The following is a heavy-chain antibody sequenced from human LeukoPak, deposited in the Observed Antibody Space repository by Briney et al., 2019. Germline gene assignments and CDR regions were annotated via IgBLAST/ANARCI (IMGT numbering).Heavy chain of an antibody. CDR2: IYTSGST. CDR3: ARGLREGGLQGGYYYYYMDV. CDR1: GGSISSYY. V-gene: IGHV4-4*07. Sequence: SETLSLTCTVSGGSISSYYWSWIRQPAGKGLEWIGRIYTSGSTNYNPSLKSRVTISVDKSKNQFSLKLSSVTAADTAVYYCARGLREGGLQGGYYYYYMDVWGKGTTVTVSS. D-gene: IGHD1-26*01. J-gene: IGHJ6*03.